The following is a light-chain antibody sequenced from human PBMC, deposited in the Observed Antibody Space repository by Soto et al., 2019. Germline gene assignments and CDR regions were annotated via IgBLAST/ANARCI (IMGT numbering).Light chain of an antibody. CDR2: DII. V-gene: IGLV2-14*03. J-gene: IGLJ2*01. CDR3: SAYSRSTTRVV. Sequence: QSVLTQPASVSGSPGQSITISCTGTSSDVGAFTSVSWYQQHPGKAPKLIIYDIIHRPSGVSDRFSGSKSVNTASLTISGLQPEDEATYHCSAYSRSTTRVVFGGGTKLTVL. CDR1: SSDVGAFTS.